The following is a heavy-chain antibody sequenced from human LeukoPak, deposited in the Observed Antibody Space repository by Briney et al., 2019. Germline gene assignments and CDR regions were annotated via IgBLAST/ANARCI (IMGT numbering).Heavy chain of an antibody. D-gene: IGHD3-16*01. J-gene: IGHJ6*02. Sequence: GGSLRLSCLASGFTFSSYWMHWVRQDPRKGLVWVSRINGDGRNINYADSVKGRFTISRDNAKNSLYLQMNSLRAEDTAVYYCARRGSRGMDVWGQGTTVTVSS. CDR1: GFTFSSYW. V-gene: IGHV3-74*01. CDR2: INGDGRNI. CDR3: ARRGSRGMDV.